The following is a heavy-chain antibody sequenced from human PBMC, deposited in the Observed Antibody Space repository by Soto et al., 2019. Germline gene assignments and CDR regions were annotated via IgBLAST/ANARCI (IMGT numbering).Heavy chain of an antibody. Sequence: SETLSLTCAVSGGSLDSGAYSLGWIRQPPGKGLEWIGYVSHSGTAYSIPSLDGRLTLSVDSSQTQSSLKLTSVTAADSAVYYCARIHWSQSSLDYWGRGILVTVSS. CDR3: ARIHWSQSSLDY. CDR2: VSHSGTA. D-gene: IGHD6-19*01. CDR1: GGSLDSGAYS. V-gene: IGHV4-30-2*01. J-gene: IGHJ4*02.